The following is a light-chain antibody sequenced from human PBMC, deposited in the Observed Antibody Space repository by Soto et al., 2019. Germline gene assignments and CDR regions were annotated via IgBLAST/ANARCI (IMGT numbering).Light chain of an antibody. V-gene: IGKV1-39*01. CDR1: QSISSY. CDR3: QQYYSFPRT. CDR2: AAS. J-gene: IGKJ1*01. Sequence: DIQMTQSPSSLSASVGDRVTITCRASQSISSYLNWYQQKPGKGPKVLIYAASSLQSGVPSRFSGSGSGTDFTLTISCLQSEDFATYYCQQYYSFPRTFGQGTKVEIK.